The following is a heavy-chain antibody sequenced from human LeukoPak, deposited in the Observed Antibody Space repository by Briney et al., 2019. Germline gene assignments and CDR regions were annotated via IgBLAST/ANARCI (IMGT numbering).Heavy chain of an antibody. Sequence: SETLSLTCTVSGDSIRNYYWNWIRQPPGKGLEWIGYIYYSGSTTYNPSLKGRVTISIDTSKNQFSLKLSSVTAADTAVYYCAREGTDRFPWYFDLWGRGTLVTVSS. V-gene: IGHV4-59*01. D-gene: IGHD3-22*01. CDR2: IYYSGST. CDR3: AREGTDRFPWYFDL. J-gene: IGHJ2*01. CDR1: GDSIRNYY.